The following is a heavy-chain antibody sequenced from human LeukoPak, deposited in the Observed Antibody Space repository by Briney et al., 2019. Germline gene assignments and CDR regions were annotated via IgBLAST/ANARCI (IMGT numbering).Heavy chain of an antibody. CDR2: IYYSGST. Sequence: SETLSLTCAVSGGSISSGGYSWSWIRQPPGKGLEWIGYIYYSGSTYYNPSLKSRVTISVDTSKNQFSLKLSSVTAADTAVYYCARAMTDAFDIWGHGTMVTVSS. J-gene: IGHJ3*02. V-gene: IGHV4-30-4*07. CDR1: GGSISSGGYS. CDR3: ARAMTDAFDI.